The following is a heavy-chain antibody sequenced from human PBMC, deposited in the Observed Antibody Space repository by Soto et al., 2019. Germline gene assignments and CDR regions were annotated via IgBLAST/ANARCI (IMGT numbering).Heavy chain of an antibody. V-gene: IGHV3-48*01. CDR1: GFTFSSYS. Sequence: GSLRLSCAASGFTFSSYSMNWVRQAPGKGLEWVSFISISSSTIYYADSVKGRFTISRDIAKNSLFLQMNSLRAEDTAVYYCARHPERIAQIGWFDPWGQGTLVTVSS. CDR2: ISISSSTI. CDR3: ARHPERIAQIGWFDP. D-gene: IGHD6-13*01. J-gene: IGHJ5*02.